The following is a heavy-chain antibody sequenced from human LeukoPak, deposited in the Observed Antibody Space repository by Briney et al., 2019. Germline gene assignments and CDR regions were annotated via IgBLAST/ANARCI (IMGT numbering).Heavy chain of an antibody. Sequence: GGSLRLSCAASGFTFSISAMSWVRRAPGKGLEWVSGISGSGVSTHYAESVRGRFTISRDNSQNTLYLQMDSLRADDTALYYCAKARSYLDAFDIWGQGTMVTVSS. V-gene: IGHV3-23*01. J-gene: IGHJ3*02. CDR2: ISGSGVST. D-gene: IGHD6-6*01. CDR3: AKARSYLDAFDI. CDR1: GFTFSISA.